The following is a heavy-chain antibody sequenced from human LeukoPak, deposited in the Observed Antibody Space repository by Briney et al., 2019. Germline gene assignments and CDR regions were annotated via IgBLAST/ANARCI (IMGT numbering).Heavy chain of an antibody. CDR3: ASYSGSYRLAAFDI. V-gene: IGHV4-39*01. CDR1: GGSISSSSYY. CDR2: IYYSGST. D-gene: IGHD1-26*01. J-gene: IGHJ3*02. Sequence: SETLSLTCTVSGGSISSSSYYWGWIRQPPGKGLEWIGSIYYSGSTYYNPSLKSRVTISVDTSKNQFSLKLSSVTAADTAVYYCASYSGSYRLAAFDIWGQGTMVTVSS.